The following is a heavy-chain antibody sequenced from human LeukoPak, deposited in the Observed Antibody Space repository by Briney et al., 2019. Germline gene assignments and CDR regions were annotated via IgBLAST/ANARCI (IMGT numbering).Heavy chain of an antibody. CDR1: AFIFSGHW. CDR3: TTGPTVGYQPFDY. V-gene: IGHV3-15*07. D-gene: IGHD4-23*01. J-gene: IGHJ4*02. CDR2: IKSKTDGGTT. Sequence: GGSLRLSCEGSAFIFSGHWMNWVRQAPGKGLEWVGRIKSKTDGGTTDYAAPVKGRFTISRDDSKNTLYLQMNSLKTEDTVVYYCTTGPTVGYQPFDYWGQGTLVTVSS.